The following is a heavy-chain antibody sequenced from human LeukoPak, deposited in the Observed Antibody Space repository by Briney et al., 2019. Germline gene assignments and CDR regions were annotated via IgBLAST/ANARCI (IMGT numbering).Heavy chain of an antibody. CDR1: GYTFTGYY. V-gene: IGHV1-2*02. Sequence: ASVKVSCKASGYTFTGYYIHWVRQAPGQGLEWMGWINPNSGDTNYAQKFQGRVTMTRDTSISTAYMELNRLTSDDTAVYYCAREEGSYPESLDCWGQGTLVTVSS. CDR2: INPNSGDT. CDR3: AREEGSYPESLDC. J-gene: IGHJ4*02. D-gene: IGHD1-26*01.